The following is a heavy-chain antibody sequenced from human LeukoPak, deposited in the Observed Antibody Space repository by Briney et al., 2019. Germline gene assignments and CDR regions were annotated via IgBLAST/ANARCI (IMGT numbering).Heavy chain of an antibody. Sequence: ASVKVSCKASGYTFTNYYIHWVRQAPGQGLEWMGIINPTGGSASYAQKFQGRVSMTSDTSASTLYLELSSLRSEDTAVYYCARDRSGSRWRWFDPWGQGTLSPSPQ. J-gene: IGHJ5*02. D-gene: IGHD6-13*01. CDR1: GYTFTNYY. CDR3: ARDRSGSRWRWFDP. V-gene: IGHV1-46*01. CDR2: INPTGGSA.